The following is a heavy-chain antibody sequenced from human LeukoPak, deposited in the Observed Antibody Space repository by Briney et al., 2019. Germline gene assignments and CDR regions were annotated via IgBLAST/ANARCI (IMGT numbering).Heavy chain of an antibody. V-gene: IGHV3-23*01. D-gene: IGHD3-10*01. CDR2: ISGSGGST. Sequence: GRSLRLSCAASGFTFSSYAMSWVRQAPGKGLEWVSAISGSGGSTYYADSVKGRFTISRDNSKNTLYLQMNSLRAEDTAVYYCAKVQKRNYGSGSYIHYWGQGTLVTVSS. CDR3: AKVQKRNYGSGSYIHY. CDR1: GFTFSSYA. J-gene: IGHJ4*02.